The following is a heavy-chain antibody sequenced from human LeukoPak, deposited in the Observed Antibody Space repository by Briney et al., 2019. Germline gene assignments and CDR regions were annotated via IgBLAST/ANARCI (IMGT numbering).Heavy chain of an antibody. J-gene: IGHJ4*02. Sequence: PGGSLRLSCAASGFTFSSYAMSWVRQAPGKGLEWVSAISGSGGSTDYADSVKGRFTISRDNAKNSLYLQMNSLRAEVTAVYYCARGGPGYRDHIDYWGQGTLVTVSS. CDR3: ARGGPGYRDHIDY. D-gene: IGHD5-18*01. CDR2: ISGSGGST. CDR1: GFTFSSYA. V-gene: IGHV3-23*01.